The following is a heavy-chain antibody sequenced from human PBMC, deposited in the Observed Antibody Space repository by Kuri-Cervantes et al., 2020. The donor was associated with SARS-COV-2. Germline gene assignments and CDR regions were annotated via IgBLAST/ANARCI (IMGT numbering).Heavy chain of an antibody. CDR1: GYTFTSYA. Sequence: ASVKVSCKASGYTFTSYAMHWVRQAPGQRLEWMGWINAGNGNTKYSQKFQGRVTITRDTSASTAYMELSSLRSEDTAVYYCARDRTAASHWFDPWGQGTLVTVSS. CDR3: ARDRTAASHWFDP. J-gene: IGHJ5*02. D-gene: IGHD2-2*01. CDR2: INAGNGNT. V-gene: IGHV1-3*01.